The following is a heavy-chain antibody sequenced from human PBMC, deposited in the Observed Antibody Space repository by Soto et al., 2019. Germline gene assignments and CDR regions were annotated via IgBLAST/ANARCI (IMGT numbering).Heavy chain of an antibody. CDR1: GYTFTNHW. CDR3: ARTKDTAMGTFDY. Sequence: GESLKISCQGSGYTFTNHWITWVRQMPGKGLEWMGRINPSDSHTNYSPSFQGRVTMTRDTSTSTVYMELSSLRSEDTAVYYCARTKDTAMGTFDYWGQGTLVTVSS. J-gene: IGHJ4*02. V-gene: IGHV5-10-1*01. D-gene: IGHD5-18*01. CDR2: INPSDSHT.